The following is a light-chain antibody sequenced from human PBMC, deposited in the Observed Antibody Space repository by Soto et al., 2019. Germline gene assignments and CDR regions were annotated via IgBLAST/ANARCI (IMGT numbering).Light chain of an antibody. Sequence: DIQMTQSPSSLSASVEDRVSITCRASQGSSNYLAWYQQKPGKVHKLLIYAASILQSGVPSRFSSSGSGTDVTINIISLQPEDVETYYCQKDNSAPLTFGGGTKVEIK. V-gene: IGKV1-27*01. CDR3: QKDNSAPLT. CDR1: QGSSNY. CDR2: AAS. J-gene: IGKJ4*01.